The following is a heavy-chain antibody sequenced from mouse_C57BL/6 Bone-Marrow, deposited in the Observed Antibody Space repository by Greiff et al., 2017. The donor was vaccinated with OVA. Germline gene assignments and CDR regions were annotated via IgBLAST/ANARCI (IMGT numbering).Heavy chain of an antibody. CDR3: ARSYYYGSSPTDY. V-gene: IGHV5-17*01. CDR2: ISSGSSTI. J-gene: IGHJ2*01. CDR1: GFTFSDYG. Sequence: DVQLVESGGGLVKPGGSLKLSCAASGFTFSDYGMHWVRQAPEKGLEWVAYISSGSSTIYYADTVKGRFTISRDNAKNTLFLQMTSLRSEDTAMYYCARSYYYGSSPTDYWGQGTTLTVSS. D-gene: IGHD1-1*01.